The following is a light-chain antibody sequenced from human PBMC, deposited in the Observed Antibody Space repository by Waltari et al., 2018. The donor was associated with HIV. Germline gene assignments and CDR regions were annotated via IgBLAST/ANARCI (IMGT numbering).Light chain of an antibody. V-gene: IGLV2-14*01. Sequence: QSALTQPASVSGSPGQSITISCTGTSTNIGGYNFVSWYQQHPVEVPNSLLYEVSTRPSGISNRFSGSKSGNTAFLTISGLQAEDEADYYCTSYTSNNPWVFGGGTKLTVL. J-gene: IGLJ3*02. CDR1: STNIGGYNF. CDR3: TSYTSNNPWV. CDR2: EVS.